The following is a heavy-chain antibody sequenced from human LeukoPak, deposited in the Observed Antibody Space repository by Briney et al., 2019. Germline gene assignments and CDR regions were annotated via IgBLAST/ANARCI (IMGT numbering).Heavy chain of an antibody. CDR3: AATLLDSSGYYV. Sequence: GASVKVSSKASGFTFSSSAMQWVRQARGQRLEWIGWIVVGSGNTNYAQKFQERVTITRDMSTSTAYMGLSSLRSEDTAVYYCAATLLDSSGYYVWGQGTLVTVSS. J-gene: IGHJ4*02. CDR1: GFTFSSSA. CDR2: IVVGSGNT. V-gene: IGHV1-58*02. D-gene: IGHD3-22*01.